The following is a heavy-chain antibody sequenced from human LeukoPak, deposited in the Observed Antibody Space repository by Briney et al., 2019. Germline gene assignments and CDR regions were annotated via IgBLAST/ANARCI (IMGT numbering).Heavy chain of an antibody. CDR2: ISYDGSNK. D-gene: IGHD5-18*01. J-gene: IGHJ4*02. CDR1: GFTFSTYA. Sequence: PGGSLRLSCAASGFTFSTYAMHWVRQAPGKGLEWVAVISYDGSNKYYADSVKGRFTISRDNSKNMLYLQMNSLRAEDTAVYFCARGVDNYGFIFDYWGQGTLVTVSS. V-gene: IGHV3-30-3*01. CDR3: ARGVDNYGFIFDY.